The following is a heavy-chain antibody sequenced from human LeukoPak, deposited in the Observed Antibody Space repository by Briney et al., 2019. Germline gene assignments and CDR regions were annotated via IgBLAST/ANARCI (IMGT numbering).Heavy chain of an antibody. CDR1: GFTVFNYA. CDR2: ISGSGDST. J-gene: IGHJ4*02. D-gene: IGHD4-11*01. CDR3: ATSTVAQYDY. V-gene: IGHV3-23*01. Sequence: GGSLRLSCVASGFTVFNYAMTWVRHAPGKGLEWVSAISGSGDSTFNADSVKGRFTISRDNSKNTLYLQMNSLRAEDTALYYCATSTVAQYDYWGQGTLVAVSS.